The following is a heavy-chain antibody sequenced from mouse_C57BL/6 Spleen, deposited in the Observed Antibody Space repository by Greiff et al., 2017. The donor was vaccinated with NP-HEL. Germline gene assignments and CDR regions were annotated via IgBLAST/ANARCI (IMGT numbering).Heavy chain of an antibody. V-gene: IGHV5-6*01. CDR2: ISSGGSYT. D-gene: IGHD1-1*01. J-gene: IGHJ3*01. Sequence: EVQLQESGGDLVKPGGSLKLSCAASGFTFSSYGMSWVRQTPDKRLEWVATISSGGSYTYYPDSVKGRFTISRDNAKNTLYLQMSSLKSEDTAMYDCARQGGSSSFAYWGQGTLVTVSA. CDR3: ARQGGSSSFAY. CDR1: GFTFSSYG.